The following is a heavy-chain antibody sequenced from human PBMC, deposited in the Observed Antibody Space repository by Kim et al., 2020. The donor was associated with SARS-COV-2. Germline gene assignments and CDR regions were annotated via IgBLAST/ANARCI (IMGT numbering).Heavy chain of an antibody. J-gene: IGHJ5*02. V-gene: IGHV3-48*02. CDR3: ASLTGGNSDFDP. Sequence: YYADSVKGRFTISRDNAKNSLYLQMNSLRDEDTAVYYCASLTGGNSDFDPWGQGTLVTVSS. D-gene: IGHD2-8*02.